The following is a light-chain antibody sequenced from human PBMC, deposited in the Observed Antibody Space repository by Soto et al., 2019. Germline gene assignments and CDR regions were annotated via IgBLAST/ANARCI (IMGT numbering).Light chain of an antibody. CDR2: GAS. J-gene: IGKJ5*01. Sequence: EIVMTHSPATLSVSPGERATLSCRASQTVRNNYLAWYQQKPGQAPRLLIYGASSRATGIPVRFSGSGSGTEFTLTISSLQSEDFAVYYCQQYNNWPLTFGQGTRLEI. CDR1: QTVRNN. V-gene: IGKV3-15*01. CDR3: QQYNNWPLT.